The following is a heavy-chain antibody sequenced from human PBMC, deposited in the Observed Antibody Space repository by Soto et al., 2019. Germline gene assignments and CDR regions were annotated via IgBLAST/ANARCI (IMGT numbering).Heavy chain of an antibody. Sequence: GGSLRLSCAASGFTFSSYAMHWVRQAPGKGLEWVAVISYDGSNKYYADSVKGRFTISRDNSKDTLYLQMNSLRAEDTAVYYCARDAYNWNYGEMSPDYWGQGTLVTVSS. CDR3: ARDAYNWNYGEMSPDY. CDR2: ISYDGSNK. J-gene: IGHJ4*02. V-gene: IGHV3-30-3*01. D-gene: IGHD1-7*01. CDR1: GFTFSSYA.